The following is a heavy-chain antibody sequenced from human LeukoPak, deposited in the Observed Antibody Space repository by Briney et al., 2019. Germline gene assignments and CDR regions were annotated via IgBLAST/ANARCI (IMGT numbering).Heavy chain of an antibody. CDR3: ARSGVSSSTPEDY. D-gene: IGHD6-13*01. V-gene: IGHV5-51*01. Sequence: GESLKISCKGSGYSFTSYWIGWVRQMPGKGLEGMGIIYPGDSDTRYSPSFQGQVTISADKSISTAYLQWSSLKASDTAMYYCARSGVSSSTPEDYWGQGTLVTVSS. CDR1: GYSFTSYW. J-gene: IGHJ4*02. CDR2: IYPGDSDT.